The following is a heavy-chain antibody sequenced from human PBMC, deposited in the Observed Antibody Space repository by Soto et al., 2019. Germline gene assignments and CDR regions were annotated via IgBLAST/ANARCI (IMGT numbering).Heavy chain of an antibody. CDR3: ARDANTNGVYDYGMDV. CDR2: ISSSSSYI. J-gene: IGHJ6*02. Sequence: LRLSCAASGFTFSSYSMNWVRQAPGKGLEWVSSISSSSSYIYYADSVKGRFTISRDNAKNSLYLQMNSLRAEDTALYYCARDANTNGVYDYGMDVWGQGTTVTVSS. CDR1: GFTFSSYS. D-gene: IGHD2-8*01. V-gene: IGHV3-21*01.